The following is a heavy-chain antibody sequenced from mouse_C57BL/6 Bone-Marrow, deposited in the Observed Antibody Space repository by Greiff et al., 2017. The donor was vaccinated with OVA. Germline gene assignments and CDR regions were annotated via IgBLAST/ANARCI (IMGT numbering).Heavy chain of an antibody. CDR2: IRSKSNNYAT. CDR1: GFSFNTYA. Sequence: DVKLQESGGGLVQPKGSLKLSCAASGFSFNTYAMNWVRQAPGKGLEWVARIRSKSNNYATYYADSVKDRFTISRDDSESMLYLQMNNLKTEDTAMYYCVRQSIYFDYWGQGTTLTVSS. D-gene: IGHD2-10*02. CDR3: VRQSIYFDY. J-gene: IGHJ2*01. V-gene: IGHV10-1*01.